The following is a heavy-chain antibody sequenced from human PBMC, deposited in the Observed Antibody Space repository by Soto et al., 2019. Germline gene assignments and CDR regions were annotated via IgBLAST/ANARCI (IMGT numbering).Heavy chain of an antibody. Sequence: GESLKISCKGSGYSFTSYWTSWVRQMPGKGLEWMGRIDPSDSYTNYSPSFQGHVTISADKSSSTAYLQWGSLKASDTAMYYCARHALTDYADGSGYSLGAFDIWGQGTMVTVS. CDR3: ARHALTDYADGSGYSLGAFDI. J-gene: IGHJ3*02. V-gene: IGHV5-10-1*01. CDR2: IDPSDSYT. CDR1: GYSFTSYW. D-gene: IGHD3-22*01.